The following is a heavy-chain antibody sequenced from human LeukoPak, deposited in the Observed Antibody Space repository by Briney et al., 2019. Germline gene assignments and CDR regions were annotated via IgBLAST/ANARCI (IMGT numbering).Heavy chain of an antibody. CDR1: GLTFSSYW. V-gene: IGHV3-74*01. D-gene: IGHD2-21*02. J-gene: IGHJ5*02. CDR3: TRDRLYCGGDCLDP. Sequence: AGGSLRLSCAASGLTFSSYWMHWVRQAPGKGLVWVSRINSDGSSTSYADSVKGRFTISRDNAKNTLYLQMNSLRAEDTAVYYCTRDRLYCGGDCLDPWGQGTLVTVSS. CDR2: INSDGSST.